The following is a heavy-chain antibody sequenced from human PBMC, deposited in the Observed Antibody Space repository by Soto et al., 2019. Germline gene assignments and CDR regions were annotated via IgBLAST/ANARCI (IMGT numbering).Heavy chain of an antibody. CDR2: IGTAGDT. J-gene: IGHJ5*02. D-gene: IGHD6-19*01. CDR1: GFTFSSYD. CDR3: ARAVAGTSWFDP. Sequence: PGGSLRLSCAASGFTFSSYDMHWVRQATGKGLERVSAIGTAGDTYYPGSVKGRFTISRENAKNSLYLQMNSLRAEDTAVYYCARAVAGTSWFDPWGQGTLVTVSS. V-gene: IGHV3-13*01.